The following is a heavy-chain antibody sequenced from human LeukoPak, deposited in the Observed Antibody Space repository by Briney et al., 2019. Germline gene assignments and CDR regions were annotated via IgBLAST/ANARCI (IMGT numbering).Heavy chain of an antibody. J-gene: IGHJ4*02. CDR2: INHSGTT. CDR3: VRDIPSGHFDY. V-gene: IGHV4-38-2*02. Sequence: SETLSLTCSVSGYSISSGYYWGWIRPPPGKGLEWIGSINHSGTTYYHPSLKSRVTISVDTSKNQFSLKVNSVTAADTAVYYCVRDIPSGHFDYWGQGTLVAASS. CDR1: GYSISSGYY. D-gene: IGHD1-14*01.